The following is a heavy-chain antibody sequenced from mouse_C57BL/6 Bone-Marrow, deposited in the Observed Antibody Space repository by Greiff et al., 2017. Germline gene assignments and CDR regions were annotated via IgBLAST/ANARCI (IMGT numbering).Heavy chain of an antibody. Sequence: VKLKQPGAELVRPGTSVKLSCKASGYTFTSYWMHWVKQRPGQGLEWIGVIDPSDSYTNYNQKFKGKATLTVDTSSSTAYMQLSSLTSEDSAVYYCARSGYPAWFAYWGQGTLVTVSA. CDR1: GYTFTSYW. V-gene: IGHV1-59*01. CDR2: IDPSDSYT. J-gene: IGHJ3*01. D-gene: IGHD3-1*01. CDR3: ARSGYPAWFAY.